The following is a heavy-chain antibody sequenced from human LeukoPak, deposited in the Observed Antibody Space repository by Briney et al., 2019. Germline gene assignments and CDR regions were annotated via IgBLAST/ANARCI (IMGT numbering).Heavy chain of an antibody. CDR2: IFYSGST. D-gene: IGHD4-17*01. V-gene: IGHV4-39*01. CDR1: GDSLSSTNYY. J-gene: IGHJ4*02. Sequence: SDNLSLTCTVSGDSLSSTNYYWGWIRLPPGKGLECIGRIFYSGSTYYNPSLKSRVTISVDTSKNHISLRMSSVTAADTAVYYCARHPSMTTALFDYWGRGTLVTVSS. CDR3: ARHPSMTTALFDY.